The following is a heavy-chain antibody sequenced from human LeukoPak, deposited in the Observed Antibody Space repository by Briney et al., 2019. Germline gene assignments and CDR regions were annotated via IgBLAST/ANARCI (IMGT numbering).Heavy chain of an antibody. CDR3: ARVPARQLGEYYFDY. V-gene: IGHV3-21*01. Sequence: GGSLRLSCAASGFTFSSCSMNWVRQAPGKGLEWVSSISSSSSYIYYADSVKGRFTISRDNAKNSLSLQMNSLRAEDTAVYYCARVPARQLGEYYFDYWGQGTLVTVSS. D-gene: IGHD6-6*01. J-gene: IGHJ4*02. CDR2: ISSSSSYI. CDR1: GFTFSSCS.